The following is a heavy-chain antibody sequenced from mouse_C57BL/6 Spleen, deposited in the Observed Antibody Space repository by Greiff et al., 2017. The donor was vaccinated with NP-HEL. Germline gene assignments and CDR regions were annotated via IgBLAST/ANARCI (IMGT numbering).Heavy chain of an antibody. D-gene: IGHD4-1*01. CDR2: ISYDGSN. Sequence: EVQLVESGPGLVKPSQSLSLTCSVTGYSITSGYYWNWIRQFPGNKLEWMGYISYDGSNNYNPSLKNRISITRDTSKNQFFLKLNSVTTEDTATYYCAREGDNWDEGYFDVWGTGTTVTVSS. CDR1: GYSITSGYY. CDR3: AREGDNWDEGYFDV. J-gene: IGHJ1*03. V-gene: IGHV3-6*01.